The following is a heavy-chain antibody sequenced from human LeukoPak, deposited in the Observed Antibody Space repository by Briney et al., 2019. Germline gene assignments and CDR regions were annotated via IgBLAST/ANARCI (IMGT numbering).Heavy chain of an antibody. CDR3: TASRGVWGALDAWDDAFDI. CDR2: IRSKANSYAT. Sequence: GGSLRLSCAASGFTFSGSAMHWVRQASGKGLEWVGRIRSKANSYATAYAAAVKGRFTISRDDSKNTAYLQMNSLKTEDTAVYYCTASRGVWGALDAWDDAFDIWGQGTMVTVSS. D-gene: IGHD3-16*01. J-gene: IGHJ3*02. V-gene: IGHV3-73*01. CDR1: GFTFSGSA.